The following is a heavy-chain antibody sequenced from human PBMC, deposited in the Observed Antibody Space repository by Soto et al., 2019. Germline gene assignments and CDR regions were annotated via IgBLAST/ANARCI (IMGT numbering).Heavy chain of an antibody. CDR1: GGSISNKRYY. V-gene: IGHV4-39*01. J-gene: IGHJ4*02. Sequence: PSETLSLTCTVSGGSISNKRYYWCWIRQPPGKGLEWIGSIHYSGSTYDNPSLKSRVTISVDTSKNQLSLKLKSVNAADTALYFCVSQRTSVLTQAYFDYWGPGALVTVSS. CDR2: IHYSGST. CDR3: VSQRTSVLTQAYFDY. D-gene: IGHD2-8*01.